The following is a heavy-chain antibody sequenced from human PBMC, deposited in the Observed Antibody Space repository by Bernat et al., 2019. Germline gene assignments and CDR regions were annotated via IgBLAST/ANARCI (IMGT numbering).Heavy chain of an antibody. J-gene: IGHJ6*03. V-gene: IGHV3-30*01. CDR2: ISYDGSNK. CDR3: ARATYGDYPWYYYYYIDV. Sequence: QVQLVESGGGVVQPGRSLRLSCAASGFTFSSYAMHWVRQAPGKGLEWVAVISYDGSNKYYADSVKGRFTISRDNSKNTLYLQMNSLRAEDTAVYYCARATYGDYPWYYYYYIDVWGKGTTVTVSS. CDR1: GFTFSSYA. D-gene: IGHD4-17*01.